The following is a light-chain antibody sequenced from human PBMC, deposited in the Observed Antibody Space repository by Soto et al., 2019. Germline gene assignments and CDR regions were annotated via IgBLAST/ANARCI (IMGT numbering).Light chain of an antibody. CDR3: QHYGSSLLYT. CDR2: GAS. V-gene: IGKV3-20*01. Sequence: EIVLTQSPATLSVSPGERATLSCRSSQSVSNTYLAWYQQKPGQAPRLLIFGASSRASGIPERFSGSGSGTDFTLTISRLEPEDFAVYYCQHYGSSLLYTFGQGTKLEIK. J-gene: IGKJ2*01. CDR1: QSVSNTY.